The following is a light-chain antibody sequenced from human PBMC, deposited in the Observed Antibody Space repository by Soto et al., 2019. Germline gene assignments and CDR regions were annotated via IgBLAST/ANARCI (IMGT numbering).Light chain of an antibody. CDR1: QSVSSSY. V-gene: IGKV3-20*01. CDR3: QEYDSSLWT. J-gene: IGKJ1*01. Sequence: EIVLTQSPGTLSLSPGERATLSCRASQSVSSSYLAWYQQKPGQAPRLLIYGASSRATGIPDRFSGSGSGTDFTLTISRLEPEDFAVYYRQEYDSSLWTFGQGTKVELE. CDR2: GAS.